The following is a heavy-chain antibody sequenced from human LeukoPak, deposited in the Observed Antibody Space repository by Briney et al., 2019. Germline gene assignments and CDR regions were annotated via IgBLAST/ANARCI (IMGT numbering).Heavy chain of an antibody. D-gene: IGHD5-18*01. J-gene: IGHJ4*02. V-gene: IGHV3-48*04. CDR3: ARPVEEDEYSYESFDY. CDR2: ISSSSSTI. Sequence: PGGSLRLSCAASGFTFSSYSMNWVRQAPGKGLEWVSYISSSSSTIYYADSVKGRFTISRDNAKNSLYLQMNSLRAEDTAVYYCARPVEEDEYSYESFDYWGQGTLVTVSS. CDR1: GFTFSSYS.